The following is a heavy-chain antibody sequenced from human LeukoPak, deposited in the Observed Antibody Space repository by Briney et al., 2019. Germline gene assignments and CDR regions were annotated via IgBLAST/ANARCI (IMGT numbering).Heavy chain of an antibody. V-gene: IGHV3-23*01. CDR3: AKGLVDSGSYFFGY. CDR2: ISGSGGST. D-gene: IGHD1-26*01. Sequence: AGGSLRLSCAASGFTFSSYAMSWVRQAPGKGLEWVSAISGSGGSTYYADSVRGRFTISRDNSKNTLYLQMNSLRAEDTAVYYCAKGLVDSGSYFFGYWGQGTLVTVSS. CDR1: GFTFSSYA. J-gene: IGHJ4*02.